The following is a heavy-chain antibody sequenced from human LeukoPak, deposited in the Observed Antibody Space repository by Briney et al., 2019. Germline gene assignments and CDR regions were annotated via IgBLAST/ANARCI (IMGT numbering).Heavy chain of an antibody. CDR2: ISSSSSYI. V-gene: IGHV3-21*01. CDR1: GFTFSSYS. D-gene: IGHD1-26*01. CDR3: ARDIGRGDY. J-gene: IGHJ4*02. Sequence: GGSLRLSCAASGFTFSSYSMNWVRQAPGKGLEWVSSISSSSSYIYYADSVKGRSTISRDNAKNSLYLQMNSQRAEDTAVYYCARDIGRGDYWGQGTLVTVSS.